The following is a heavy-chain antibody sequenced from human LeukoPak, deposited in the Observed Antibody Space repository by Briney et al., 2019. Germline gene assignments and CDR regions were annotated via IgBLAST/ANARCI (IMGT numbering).Heavy chain of an antibody. Sequence: GGSLRLSCAASGFTVSSNYMSWVRQAPGKGLEWVANIKQAGSEKYYVDSVKGRFTISRDNAKNSLYLQMNSLRAEDTAVYYCAGYSSSWDLDYWGQGTLVTVSS. CDR2: IKQAGSEK. D-gene: IGHD6-13*01. V-gene: IGHV3-7*01. CDR3: AGYSSSWDLDY. CDR1: GFTVSSNY. J-gene: IGHJ4*02.